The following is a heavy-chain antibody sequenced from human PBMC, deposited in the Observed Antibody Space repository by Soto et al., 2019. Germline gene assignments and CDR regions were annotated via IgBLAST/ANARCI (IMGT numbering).Heavy chain of an antibody. CDR2: IYYSGTT. Sequence: PSETLSLTCTVSGGSISSGNYYWSWIRQPPGKGLEWIGYIYYSGTTYSNPSLNGRVTISVDTSENQFSLKLSSVTAADTALYYCARHYYDSSAYHFVGLDFWGQGTLVTVSS. CDR1: GGSISSGNYY. D-gene: IGHD3-22*01. J-gene: IGHJ4*02. V-gene: IGHV4-30-4*01. CDR3: ARHYYDSSAYHFVGLDF.